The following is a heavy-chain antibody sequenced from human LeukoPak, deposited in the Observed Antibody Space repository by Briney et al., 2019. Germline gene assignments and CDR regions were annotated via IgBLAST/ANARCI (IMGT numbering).Heavy chain of an antibody. V-gene: IGHV3-21*01. Sequence: GGSLRLSCAASGFTFSSYSVNWVRQAPGKGLEWVSSISSSSSYIYYADSVKGRFTISRDNAKNSLYLQMNSLRAEDTAVYYCARGFRDYGMDVWGQGTTVTVSS. CDR1: GFTFSSYS. D-gene: IGHD3-10*01. CDR3: ARGFRDYGMDV. J-gene: IGHJ6*02. CDR2: ISSSSSYI.